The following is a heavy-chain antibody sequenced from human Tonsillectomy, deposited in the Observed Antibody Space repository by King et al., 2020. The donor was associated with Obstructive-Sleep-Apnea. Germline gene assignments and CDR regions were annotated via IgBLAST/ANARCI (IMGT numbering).Heavy chain of an antibody. J-gene: IGHJ4*02. D-gene: IGHD2-2*01. CDR2: ISGSGDRT. Sequence: VQLVESGGGLVQPGGSLRLSCAASGFTFSTYVMSWVRQAPGKGLEWVSAISGSGDRTYHADSVKGRFTISRDNSKNTMYLQMNSLRADDTAVYYCAKDRLTPAAKNYWGQGTLVTVSS. V-gene: IGHV3-23*04. CDR3: AKDRLTPAAKNY. CDR1: GFTFSTYV.